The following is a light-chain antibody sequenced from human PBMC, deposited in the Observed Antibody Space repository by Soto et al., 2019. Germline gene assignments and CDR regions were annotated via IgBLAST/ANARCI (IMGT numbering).Light chain of an antibody. CDR2: KVS. J-gene: IGKJ1*01. CDR3: QQYSTFWT. CDR1: QSISNW. Sequence: IPMSQSSSTLAPSVGDRVTITCRASQSISNWLAWYQQKPGKAPKLLVYKVSSLEIGVPSRFSGSGFGTEFTLTINGLQPDDFATYYCQQYSTFWTFGQGTKVDIK. V-gene: IGKV1-5*03.